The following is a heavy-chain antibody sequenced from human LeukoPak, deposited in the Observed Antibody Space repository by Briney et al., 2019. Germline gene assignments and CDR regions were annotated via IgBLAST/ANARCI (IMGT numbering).Heavy chain of an antibody. Sequence: SETLSLTCAVYGGSFSGYYWSWIRQPPGKGLDWIGEINHSGSTNYNPSLKSRVTISVDTSKNQFSLKLSSVTAADTAVYYCARGLYSSSWGNWFDPWGQGTLVTVSS. CDR3: ARGLYSSSWGNWFDP. CDR1: GGSFSGYY. D-gene: IGHD6-13*01. J-gene: IGHJ5*02. CDR2: INHSGST. V-gene: IGHV4-34*01.